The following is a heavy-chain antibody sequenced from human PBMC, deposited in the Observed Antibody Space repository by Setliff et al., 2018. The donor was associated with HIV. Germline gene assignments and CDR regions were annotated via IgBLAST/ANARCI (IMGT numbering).Heavy chain of an antibody. V-gene: IGHV5-51*01. CDR1: GYSFSDNW. D-gene: IGHD3-16*01. J-gene: IGHJ5*01. CDR2: IYPDDSAT. Sequence: GESLKISCKGFGYSFSDNWIGWVRQMPGKGLEWMGIIYPDDSATRYSPSFQGQVTISADKSINTAYMRWRSLRASDTAMYFCAKHGFERKSPYNWFDSWGQGTLVTVS. CDR3: AKHGFERKSPYNWFDS.